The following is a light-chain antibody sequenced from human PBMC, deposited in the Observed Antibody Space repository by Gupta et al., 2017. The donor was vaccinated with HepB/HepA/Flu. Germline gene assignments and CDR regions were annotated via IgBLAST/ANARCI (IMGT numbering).Light chain of an antibody. Sequence: QSVLTQPPSVSAAPGQTVTISCSGSSSNIGNNYVSWYQQLPGTAPKLLIYENNKRPSGIPDRVSGSKSGTSATLAITGLQTGDEADYYCGTWDSSLSAGVFGGGTKLTVL. CDR2: ENN. CDR1: SSNIGNNY. CDR3: GTWDSSLSAGV. V-gene: IGLV1-51*02. J-gene: IGLJ2*01.